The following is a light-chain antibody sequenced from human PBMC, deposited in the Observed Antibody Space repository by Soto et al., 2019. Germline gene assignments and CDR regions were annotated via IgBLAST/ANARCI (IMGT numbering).Light chain of an antibody. CDR1: QSVGSF. J-gene: IGKJ2*01. Sequence: EIVLTQSPATLSLSPGERATLSCRASQSVGSFLAWYQQKPGQAPRLLISDASNRATGIPARFSGSGSGTDFTHTISSLEPEDFAVYYCQQRSSWPPAFTFGQGTKLEIK. V-gene: IGKV3-11*01. CDR2: DAS. CDR3: QQRSSWPPAFT.